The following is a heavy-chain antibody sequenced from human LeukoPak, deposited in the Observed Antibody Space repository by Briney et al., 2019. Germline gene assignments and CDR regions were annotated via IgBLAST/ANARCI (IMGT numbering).Heavy chain of an antibody. CDR2: ISPNSGGT. V-gene: IGHV1-2*02. CDR3: ARDYSFDY. CDR1: GYTFTGYY. Sequence: ASVKVSCKASGYTFTGYYIHWVRQAPGQGLEWMGWISPNSGGTNSAQKFQGRVTMTRDTSISTAYMELSRLRSDDTAVYYCARDYSFDYWGQGTLVTVSS. D-gene: IGHD2-21*01. J-gene: IGHJ4*02.